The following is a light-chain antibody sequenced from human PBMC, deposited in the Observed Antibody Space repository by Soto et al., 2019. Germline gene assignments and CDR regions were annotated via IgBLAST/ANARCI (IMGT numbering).Light chain of an antibody. J-gene: IGKJ4*01. V-gene: IGKV3-20*01. CDR1: QSVSSSY. Sequence: EIVLTQSPGTLSLSPGERATLSCRASQSVSSSYLAWYQQKPGQAPRLLIYGASSRATGIPDRFSGSGSGKDFNLTISRLEHEDFAVYYCQQYGSSPLTFGGGTKVEIK. CDR3: QQYGSSPLT. CDR2: GAS.